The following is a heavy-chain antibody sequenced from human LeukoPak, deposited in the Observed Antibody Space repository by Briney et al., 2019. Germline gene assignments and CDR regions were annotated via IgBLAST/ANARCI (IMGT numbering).Heavy chain of an antibody. V-gene: IGHV4-34*01. CDR1: GGSFSGYY. CDR3: ARVTRKYYYGSGSRYYFDY. J-gene: IGHJ4*02. Sequence: PSETLSLTCAVYGGSFSGYYWSWIRQPPGKGLEWIGEINHSGSTNYNPSLKSRVTISVDTSKNQFSLKLSSVTAADTAVYYCARVTRKYYYGSGSRYYFDYWGQGTLVTVSS. CDR2: INHSGST. D-gene: IGHD3-10*01.